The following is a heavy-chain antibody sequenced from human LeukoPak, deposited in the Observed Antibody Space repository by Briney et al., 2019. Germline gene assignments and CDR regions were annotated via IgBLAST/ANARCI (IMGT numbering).Heavy chain of an antibody. CDR3: AKDGYSSSWHYFDY. J-gene: IGHJ4*02. V-gene: IGHV3-9*01. CDR2: ISWNSGSI. Sequence: PGRSLRLSCAASGFTFDDYAMHWVRQAPGKGLEWVSGISWNSGSIGYADSVKGRFTISRDNAKNSLYLQMSSLRAEDTALYYCAKDGYSSSWHYFDYWGQGTLVTVSS. D-gene: IGHD6-13*01. CDR1: GFTFDDYA.